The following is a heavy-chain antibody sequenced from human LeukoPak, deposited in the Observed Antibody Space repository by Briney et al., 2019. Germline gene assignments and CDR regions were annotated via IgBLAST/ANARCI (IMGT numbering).Heavy chain of an antibody. D-gene: IGHD3-10*02. CDR2: TSSSSSYI. CDR3: AELGITMIGGV. V-gene: IGHV3-21*01. Sequence: GGSLRLSCAASGFTFDDYGMSWVRQAPGKGLEWVSSTSSSSSYIYYADSVKGRFTISRDNAKNSLYLQMNSLRAEDTAVYYCAELGITMIGGVWGKGTTVTISS. J-gene: IGHJ6*04. CDR1: GFTFDDYG.